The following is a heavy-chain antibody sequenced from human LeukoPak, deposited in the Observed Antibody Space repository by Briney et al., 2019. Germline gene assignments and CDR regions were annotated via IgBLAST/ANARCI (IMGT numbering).Heavy chain of an antibody. Sequence: SEALSLTCTVSGGSISSYYWSWIRQPPGKGLEWIGYIYYSGSTNYNPSLKSRVTISVDTSKNQFSLKLSSVTAADTAVYYCARIRGVRYDSSGYLDYWGQGTLVTVSS. CDR1: GGSISSYY. CDR3: ARIRGVRYDSSGYLDY. V-gene: IGHV4-59*01. D-gene: IGHD3-22*01. CDR2: IYYSGST. J-gene: IGHJ4*02.